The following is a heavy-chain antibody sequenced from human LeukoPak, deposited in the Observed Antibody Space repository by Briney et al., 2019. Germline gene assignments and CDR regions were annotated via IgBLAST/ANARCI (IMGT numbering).Heavy chain of an antibody. CDR3: ARGGSYSGSTWGYYFDY. J-gene: IGHJ4*02. D-gene: IGHD1-26*01. V-gene: IGHV3-64*01. CDR2: ISSNGGST. CDR1: GFTFSSYA. Sequence: GGSLRLSCAASGFTFSSYAMPWVRQAPGKGLEYVSAISSNGGSTYYANSVKDRFTISRDNSKNTLYLQMGSLRAEDMAVYYCARGGSYSGSTWGYYFDYWGQGTLVTVSS.